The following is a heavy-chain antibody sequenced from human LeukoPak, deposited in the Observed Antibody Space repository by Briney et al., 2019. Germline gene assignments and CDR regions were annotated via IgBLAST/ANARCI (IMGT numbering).Heavy chain of an antibody. J-gene: IGHJ4*02. V-gene: IGHV5-51*01. Sequence: GESLKISCEASGYSFTSYWIGWVRQMPGKGLEWMGIIYPGDSDTRYSPSFQGQVTISADKSISTAYLQWSSLKASDSAMYYCARQTRGGIVAAGSDYWGQGTLVTVSS. D-gene: IGHD6-13*01. CDR3: ARQTRGGIVAAGSDY. CDR1: GYSFTSYW. CDR2: IYPGDSDT.